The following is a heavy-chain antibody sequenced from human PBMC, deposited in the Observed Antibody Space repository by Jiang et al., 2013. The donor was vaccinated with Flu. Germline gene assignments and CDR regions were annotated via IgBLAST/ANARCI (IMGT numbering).Heavy chain of an antibody. CDR3: ARQLSVIGRFDS. V-gene: IGHV5-10-1*01. D-gene: IGHD2-21*01. CDR1: GYNFTSYW. CDR2: IDPTDSYT. J-gene: IGHJ5*01. Sequence: EVKKPGESLRISCKGSGYNFTSYWITWVRQMPGKGLEWMGNIDPTDSYTNYSPSFQGHITISVDKSISTVYLQWSSLKASDTAMFYCARQLSVIGRFDSWGQGTLVTVSS.